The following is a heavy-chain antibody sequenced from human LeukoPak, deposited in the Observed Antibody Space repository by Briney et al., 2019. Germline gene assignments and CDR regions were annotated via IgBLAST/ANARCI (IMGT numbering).Heavy chain of an antibody. CDR2: INHSGST. J-gene: IGHJ4*02. Sequence: GSLRLSCAASGFTFSDYYMNWIRQPPGKGLEWIGEINHSGSTNYNPSLKSRVTISVDTSKNQFSLKLSSVTAADTAVYYCARGVPDYYDSSGYYPKFDYWGQGTLVTVSS. CDR3: ARGVPDYYDSSGYYPKFDY. V-gene: IGHV4-34*01. D-gene: IGHD3-22*01. CDR1: GFTFSDYY.